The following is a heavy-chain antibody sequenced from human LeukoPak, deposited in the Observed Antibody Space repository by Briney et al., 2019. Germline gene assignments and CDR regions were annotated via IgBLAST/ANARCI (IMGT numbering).Heavy chain of an antibody. J-gene: IGHJ4*02. CDR1: GGTFSSYA. D-gene: IGHD6-13*01. V-gene: IGHV1-69*05. Sequence: SVKVSCKASGGTFSSYAISWVRQAPGQGLEWMGGTIPIFGTANYAQKFQGRVTITTDESTSTAYMELSSLRSEDTAVYYCARAEQQLGGALDYWGQGTLVTVSS. CDR2: TIPIFGTA. CDR3: ARAEQQLGGALDY.